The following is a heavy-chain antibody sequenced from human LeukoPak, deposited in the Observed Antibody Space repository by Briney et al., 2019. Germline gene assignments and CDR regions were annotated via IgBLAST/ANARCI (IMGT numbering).Heavy chain of an antibody. Sequence: PGGSLRLSCAASGFTFSSSCMHWVRQAPGKGLVWVSRINSDGSTTNYADSVKGRFIISRDNVKNTLYLQMNSLRAEDTAVYYCTRPESSSSLACDHWGQGTPVTVSS. D-gene: IGHD2-2*01. J-gene: IGHJ4*02. CDR3: TRPESSSSLACDH. V-gene: IGHV3-74*01. CDR2: INSDGSTT. CDR1: GFTFSSSC.